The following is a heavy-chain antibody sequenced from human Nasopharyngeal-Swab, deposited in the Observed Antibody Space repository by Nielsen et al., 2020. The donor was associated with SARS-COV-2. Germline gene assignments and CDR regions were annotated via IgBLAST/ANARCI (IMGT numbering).Heavy chain of an antibody. CDR2: IYYSGST. V-gene: IGHV4-59*01. J-gene: IGHJ4*02. CDR3: ARGLSSYGYYN. D-gene: IGHD5-18*01. Sequence: WIRQPPGKGLEWIGSIYYSGSTSYNPSLKSRVTISVDTSKKQFSLKLSSVTSADTAVYFCARGLSSYGYYNWGQGTLVTVSS.